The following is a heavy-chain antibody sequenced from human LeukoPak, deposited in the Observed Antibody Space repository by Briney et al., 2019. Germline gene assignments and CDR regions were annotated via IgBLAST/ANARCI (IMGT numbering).Heavy chain of an antibody. Sequence: ASVKVSCKTSGYTFTSYDINWVRQATGQGLEWMGWINPNSGNTGYAQKFQGRVTITRNTSISTAYMELSSLRSEDTAVYYCARAQPSAEGYYMDVWGKGTTVTVSS. CDR2: INPNSGNT. CDR3: ARAQPSAEGYYMDV. J-gene: IGHJ6*03. CDR1: GYTFTSYD. V-gene: IGHV1-8*03.